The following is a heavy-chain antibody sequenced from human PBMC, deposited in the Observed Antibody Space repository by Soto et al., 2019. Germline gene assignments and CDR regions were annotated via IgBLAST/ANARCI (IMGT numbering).Heavy chain of an antibody. CDR2: ISYDGSNK. CDR1: GFTFSSYA. Sequence: QPGGSLRLSCAASGFTFSSYAMHWVRQAPGKGLEWVAVISYDGSNKYYADSVKGRFTISRDNSKNTLYLQMNSLRAEDTAVYYCARDNLGDGYDYWGQGTLVTVSS. J-gene: IGHJ4*02. D-gene: IGHD2-21*01. CDR3: ARDNLGDGYDY. V-gene: IGHV3-30-3*01.